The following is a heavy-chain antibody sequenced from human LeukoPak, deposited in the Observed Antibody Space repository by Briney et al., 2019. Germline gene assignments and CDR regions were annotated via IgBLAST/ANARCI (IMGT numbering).Heavy chain of an antibody. CDR1: GGSFSGYY. CDR2: INHSGST. Sequence: SETLSLTCAVYGGSFSGYYWSWIRQPPGKGLEWIGEINHSGSTNYNPSLKSRVTISVDTSKNQFSLKLSSVTAADTAAYYCARGPTGYDSSGPPGWGQGTLVTVSS. V-gene: IGHV4-34*01. J-gene: IGHJ4*02. D-gene: IGHD3-22*01. CDR3: ARGPTGYDSSGPPG.